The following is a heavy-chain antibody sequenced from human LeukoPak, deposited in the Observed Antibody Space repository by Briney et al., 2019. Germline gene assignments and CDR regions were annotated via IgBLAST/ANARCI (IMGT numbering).Heavy chain of an antibody. Sequence: SQTLSLTCAISGDSVSSYDATWNWIRQSPSRGLEWLGRTYYRSKWGNDYAVSVKSRITINPDTSKNQFSLQLNSVTPEDTAVYYCARVSSRAFDVWGQGTMVTVST. CDR2: TYYRSKWGN. V-gene: IGHV6-1*01. D-gene: IGHD6-6*01. J-gene: IGHJ3*01. CDR3: ARVSSRAFDV. CDR1: GDSVSSYDAT.